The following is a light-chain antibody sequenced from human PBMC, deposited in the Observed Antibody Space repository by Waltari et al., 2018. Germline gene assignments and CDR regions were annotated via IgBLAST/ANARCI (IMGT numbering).Light chain of an antibody. CDR1: QTVGTS. CDR3: QQYHTWPPIT. CDR2: GAS. Sequence: ETVMTQSPVTLSVSPGGSATPSCRASQTVGTSLAWYQQKAGQAPRLLIHGASTRATDIPARFSGSGTGTEFTLTISSLQPEDSAVYFCQQYHTWPPITFGQGTRLEI. J-gene: IGKJ5*01. V-gene: IGKV3-15*01.